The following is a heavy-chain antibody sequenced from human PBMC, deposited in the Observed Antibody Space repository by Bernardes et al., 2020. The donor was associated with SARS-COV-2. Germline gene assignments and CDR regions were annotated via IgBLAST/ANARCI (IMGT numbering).Heavy chain of an antibody. CDR3: ARDQSSGSDGSGYWKRFDL. D-gene: IGHD3-22*01. J-gene: IGHJ5*02. V-gene: IGHV3-48*01. CDR1: GFTFSGYS. CDR2: ITSGGGIMK. Sequence: GGSLRLSCQASGFTFSGYSMNWVRQAPGKGLQWIAYITSGGGIMKFYAASVEGRFTISRDNAENSLFLQMNSLRVEDTAVYYCARDQSSGSDGSGYWKRFDLWGQGILVTVSS.